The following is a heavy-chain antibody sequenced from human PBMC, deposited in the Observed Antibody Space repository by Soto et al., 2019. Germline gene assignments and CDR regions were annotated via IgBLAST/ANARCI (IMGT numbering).Heavy chain of an antibody. D-gene: IGHD2-15*01. CDR2: VYYDGKT. V-gene: IGHV4-59*08. CDR3: ARPKGIAPAVWYFDL. CDR1: GDFISSHY. J-gene: IGHJ2*01. Sequence: QVQLQESGPGLVKPSETLSLTCTVSGDFISSHYWSWIRQPPGKGLEWIAYVYYDGKTDSSPSLKSRVTISLDTSKNQISLSLTSVTAADTAVYYCARPKGIAPAVWYFDLWGRGTLVTVSS.